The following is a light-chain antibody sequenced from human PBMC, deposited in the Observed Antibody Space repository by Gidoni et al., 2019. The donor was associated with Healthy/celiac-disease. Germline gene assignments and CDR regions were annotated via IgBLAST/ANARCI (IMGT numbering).Light chain of an antibody. CDR2: SNN. Sequence: QSVLTQPPSASGTPGQRVTISCSGSSSNIGSNTVNWYQQLPGTAPKLLIYSNNQRPSGVPDRFSGSKSGTSASLAISGLQSEDEADYYCAAWDDSLNGDGVVFGGGTKLTVL. J-gene: IGLJ2*01. V-gene: IGLV1-44*01. CDR1: SSNIGSNT. CDR3: AAWDDSLNGDGVV.